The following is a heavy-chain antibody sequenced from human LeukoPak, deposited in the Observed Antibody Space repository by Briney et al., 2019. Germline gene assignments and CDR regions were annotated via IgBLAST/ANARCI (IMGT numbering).Heavy chain of an antibody. V-gene: IGHV3-7*03. CDR1: RFTLSTYW. CDR3: ASGPL. CDR2: IKQDGSQE. J-gene: IGHJ4*02. Sequence: PGGSLRLSCAASRFTLSTYWMSWVRQAPGKGLEWVAHIKQDGSQEYYVDSVKGRFTISRDNAKNSLYLQMNSLRAEDTAVYYCASGPLWGQGTLVTVSS.